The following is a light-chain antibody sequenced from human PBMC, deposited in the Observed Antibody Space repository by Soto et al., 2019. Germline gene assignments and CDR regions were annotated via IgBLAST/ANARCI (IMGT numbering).Light chain of an antibody. CDR3: AAWDASWSCWV. Sequence: QSVLTQPPSASGTPGQRVTISCSGGNSNIGSNYVYWYRQLPGTAPQLLIYNNHQRPSGVPDRFSASKSGSSASLDVSGLRPEDGADYFCAAWDASWSCWVFGGGTKLTVL. CDR1: NSNIGSNY. J-gene: IGLJ3*02. V-gene: IGLV1-47*02. CDR2: NNH.